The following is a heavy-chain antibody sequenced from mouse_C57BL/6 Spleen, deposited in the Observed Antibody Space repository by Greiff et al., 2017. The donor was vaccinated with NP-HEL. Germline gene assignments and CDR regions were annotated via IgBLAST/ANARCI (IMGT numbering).Heavy chain of an antibody. CDR2: ISDGGSYT. CDR1: GFTFSSYA. D-gene: IGHD2-4*01. Sequence: EVQRVESGGGLVKPGGSLKLSCAASGFTFSSYAMSWVRQTPEKRLEWVATISDGGSYTYYPDNVKGRFTISRDNAKNNLYLQMSHLKSEDTAMYYCARDYDYDQYYFDYWGQGTTLTVSS. J-gene: IGHJ2*01. CDR3: ARDYDYDQYYFDY. V-gene: IGHV5-4*01.